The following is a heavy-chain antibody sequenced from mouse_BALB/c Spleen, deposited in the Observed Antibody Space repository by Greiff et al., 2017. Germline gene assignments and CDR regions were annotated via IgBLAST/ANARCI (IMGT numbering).Heavy chain of an antibody. Sequence: EVQGVESGGGLVQPGGSLKLSCAASGFTFSSYGMSWVRQTPDKRLELVATINSNGGSTYYPDSVKGRFTISRDNAKNTLYLQMSSLKSEDTAMYYCARDEGDYWFAYWGQGTLVTVSA. V-gene: IGHV5-6-3*01. CDR2: INSNGGST. J-gene: IGHJ3*01. CDR1: GFTFSSYG. D-gene: IGHD2-4*01. CDR3: ARDEGDYWFAY.